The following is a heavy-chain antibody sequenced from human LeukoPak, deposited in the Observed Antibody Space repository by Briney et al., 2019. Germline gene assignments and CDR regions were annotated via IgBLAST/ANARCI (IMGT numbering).Heavy chain of an antibody. J-gene: IGHJ5*02. CDR1: GFTFSSYW. V-gene: IGHV3-74*01. CDR3: ARERDCSSTSCYSWWFDP. CDR2: INSDGSST. Sequence: GGSLRLSCAASGFTFSSYWMHWVRQAPGKGLVWVSRINSDGSSTSYADSVKGRFTISRDNAKNTLYLQMNSLSAEDTAVYYCARERDCSSTSCYSWWFDPWGQGTLVTVSS. D-gene: IGHD2-2*01.